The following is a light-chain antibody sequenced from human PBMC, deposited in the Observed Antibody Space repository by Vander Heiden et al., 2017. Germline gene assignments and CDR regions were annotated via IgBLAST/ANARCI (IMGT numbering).Light chain of an antibody. CDR2: ANK. Sequence: QSVLIQPPPTSGTPGHRVTTTCSGSSPNTEPNSGTWYQQLPGTAPKLLIYANKQRPSGVPARFSGSKSGTSASLAIRGLQSADEADYYCAVWDDSLNGWVFGGGTKLTVL. CDR3: AVWDDSLNGWV. J-gene: IGLJ3*02. CDR1: SPNTEPNS. V-gene: IGLV1-44*01.